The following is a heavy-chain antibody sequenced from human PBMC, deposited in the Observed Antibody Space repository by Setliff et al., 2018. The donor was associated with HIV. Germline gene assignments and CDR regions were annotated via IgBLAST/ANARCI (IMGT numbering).Heavy chain of an antibody. CDR1: GYTFSRYA. V-gene: IGHV1-3*01. J-gene: IGHJ2*01. Sequence: ASVKVSCKASGYTFSRYAMHWVRQAPGQRLEWMGWINAGNGNTKYSQKFQGRVSIARDTSASTAYMELSSLRSEDTAVYYCARDHHSGRGSNFPWYSDLWVRGTLVTVS. CDR2: INAGNGNT. CDR3: ARDHHSGRGSNFPWYSDL. D-gene: IGHD1-26*01.